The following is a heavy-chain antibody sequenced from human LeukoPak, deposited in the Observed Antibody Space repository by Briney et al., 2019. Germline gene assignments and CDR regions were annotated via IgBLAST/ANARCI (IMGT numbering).Heavy chain of an antibody. CDR2: ISSTSGVI. V-gene: IGHV3-48*01. CDR3: ARLRPGSVDWEFGWRPASRDY. J-gene: IGHJ4*02. D-gene: IGHD2-21*01. CDR1: GFAFNTYS. Sequence: PGGSLRLSCAASGFAFNTYSMDWVRQAPGKGLEWVSYISSTSGVIYYADSVRGRFTISRDNAHNSLYLQMNSLRAEDTAVYYCARLRPGSVDWEFGWRPASRDYWGQGTLVTVSS.